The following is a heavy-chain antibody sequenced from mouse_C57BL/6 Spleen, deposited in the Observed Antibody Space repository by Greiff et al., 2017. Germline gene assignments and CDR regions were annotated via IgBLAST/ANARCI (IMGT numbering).Heavy chain of an antibody. Sequence: QVQLQQPGAELVRPGTSVKLSCKASGYTFTSYWMHWVKQRPGQGLEWIGVIDPSDSYTNYNQKFKGKATLTVDTSSSTAYMQLSSLTSEDSAVXYGARPHYYGTYYYAMDYWGQGTSVTVSS. J-gene: IGHJ4*01. CDR2: IDPSDSYT. CDR3: ARPHYYGTYYYAMDY. D-gene: IGHD1-1*01. CDR1: GYTFTSYW. V-gene: IGHV1-59*01.